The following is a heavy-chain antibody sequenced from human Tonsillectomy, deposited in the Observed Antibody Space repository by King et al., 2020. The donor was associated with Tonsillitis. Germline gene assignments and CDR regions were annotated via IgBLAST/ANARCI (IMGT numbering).Heavy chain of an antibody. D-gene: IGHD2-15*01. CDR2: IKSKTDGGTT. J-gene: IGHJ4*02. V-gene: IGHV3-15*01. CDR3: TTDLWWELDYYPPY. CDR1: GFTFSNAW. Sequence: VQLVESGGGLVKPGGSLRLSCAASGFTFSNAWMSWVRQAPGKGLEWVGRIKSKTDGGTTDYAAPVKVRFTNSRDDSKNTLYLQMNSLQTEDTALSYGTTDLWWELDYYPPYWGQGTLVTVSS.